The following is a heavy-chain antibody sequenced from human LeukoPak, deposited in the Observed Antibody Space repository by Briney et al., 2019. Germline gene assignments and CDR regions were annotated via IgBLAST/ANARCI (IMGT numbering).Heavy chain of an antibody. CDR1: GFTFSDYY. D-gene: IGHD3-3*01. CDR3: ASPNTEWGDFWSGYYWGFDY. J-gene: IGHJ4*02. V-gene: IGHV3-11*01. CDR2: ISSSGSTI. Sequence: GGSLRLSCAASGFTFSDYYMSWIRQAPGKGLEWVSYISSSGSTIYYADSVKGRFTISRDNAKNSLYLQMNSLRAEDTAVYYCASPNTEWGDFWSGYYWGFDYWGQGTLVTVSS.